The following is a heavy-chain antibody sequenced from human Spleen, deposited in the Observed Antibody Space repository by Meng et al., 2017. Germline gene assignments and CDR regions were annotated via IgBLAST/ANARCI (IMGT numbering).Heavy chain of an antibody. V-gene: IGHV4-34*01. CDR3: ARGRITMVRGVICWFDP. CDR1: GGSFNEYF. CDR2: IRQSGTT. D-gene: IGHD3-10*01. Sequence: QVQLQQWGAGLLKPSETLSPTCAVYGGSFNEYFWSWIRQSPGKGLEWIGEIRQSGTTNYNASLRSRATISVDTSKNQFSLKLSSVTAADTAVYYCARGRITMVRGVICWFDPWGQGTLVTVFS. J-gene: IGHJ5*02.